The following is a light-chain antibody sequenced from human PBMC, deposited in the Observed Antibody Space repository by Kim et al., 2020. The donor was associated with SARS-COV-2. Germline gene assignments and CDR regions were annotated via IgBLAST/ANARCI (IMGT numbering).Light chain of an antibody. J-gene: IGKJ4*01. V-gene: IGKV3-15*01. CDR1: QSISTN. Sequence: SPGERVTLSGRASQSISTNLAWYQQKPGQAPRLLIFGASARAIDIAARFSGSGSGTEFTLTINSLQSEDVAVYYCQQYSHWPPVTFGGGTKVDIK. CDR2: GAS. CDR3: QQYSHWPPVT.